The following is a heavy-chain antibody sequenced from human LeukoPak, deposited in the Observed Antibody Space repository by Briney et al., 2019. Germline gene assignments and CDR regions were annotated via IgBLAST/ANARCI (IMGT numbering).Heavy chain of an antibody. CDR3: ARGAYQKNYGMDV. V-gene: IGHV3-53*01. J-gene: IGHJ6*02. CDR2: TYSSGTT. D-gene: IGHD2-2*01. CDR1: GFTVSSNY. Sequence: GGSLRLSCAASGFTVSSNYMSSVRQAPGKGLEYISVTYSSGTTYYADSVRDRFTISRDNSRNTLYLQMNSLRPEDTAVYYCARGAYQKNYGMDVWGQGTTVTVSS.